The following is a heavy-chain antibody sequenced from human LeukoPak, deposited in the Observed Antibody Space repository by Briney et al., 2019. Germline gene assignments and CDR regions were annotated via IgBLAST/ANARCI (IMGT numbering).Heavy chain of an antibody. Sequence: GSLRLSFAASGFPFSSYAMHWVRPAPGKGLEWEAVISYDGSNKYYADSVKGRFTISRDNSKNTLYLQMNSLRAEDTAVYYCARGAPYDSSGYQTPVDYWGQGTLVTVSS. D-gene: IGHD3-22*01. V-gene: IGHV3-30*01. CDR2: ISYDGSNK. J-gene: IGHJ4*02. CDR3: ARGAPYDSSGYQTPVDY. CDR1: GFPFSSYA.